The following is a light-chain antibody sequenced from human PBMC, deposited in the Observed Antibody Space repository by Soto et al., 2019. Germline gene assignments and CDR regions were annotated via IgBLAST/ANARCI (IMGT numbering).Light chain of an antibody. V-gene: IGKV3-15*01. CDR2: GAT. J-gene: IGKJ5*01. CDR1: QSVVTN. CDR3: QQYNNWLSIT. Sequence: EIVMTQSPATLSVSPGERATLSCRASQSVVTNLAWYQQKPGQAPRLLIYGATTGATGVPVMFSGSGFGTEFTRIISSLKSDDFAIYYCQQYNNWLSITFGQGTRREIK.